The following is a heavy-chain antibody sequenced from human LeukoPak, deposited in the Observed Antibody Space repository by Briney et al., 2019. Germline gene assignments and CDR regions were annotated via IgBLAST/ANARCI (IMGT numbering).Heavy chain of an antibody. CDR1: GFTFSSYA. CDR2: ISYDGSNK. V-gene: IGHV3-30-3*01. J-gene: IGHJ4*02. CDR3: ARGPSYYYGSGRTID. Sequence: GGSLRLSCAASGFTFSSYAMHWVRQAPGKGLEWVAVISYDGSNKYYADSVKGRFTISRDSSKNTLYLQMNSLRAEDTAVYYCARGPSYYYGSGRTIDWGQGTLVTVSS. D-gene: IGHD3-10*01.